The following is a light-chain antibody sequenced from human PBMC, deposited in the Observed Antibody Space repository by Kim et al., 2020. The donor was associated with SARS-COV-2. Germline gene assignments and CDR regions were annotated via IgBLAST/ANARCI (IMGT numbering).Light chain of an antibody. CDR1: SSDVGSYNY. CDR2: DVS. J-gene: IGLJ2*01. V-gene: IGLV2-14*03. CDR3: SSYTSSSTPVV. Sequence: HSITISCTGTSSDVGSYNYVSWYQQHPGKAPKRMIYDVSNRPSGVSNRFSGSKSGNTASLTISGLQAEDEADYYCSSYTSSSTPVVFGGGTQLTVL.